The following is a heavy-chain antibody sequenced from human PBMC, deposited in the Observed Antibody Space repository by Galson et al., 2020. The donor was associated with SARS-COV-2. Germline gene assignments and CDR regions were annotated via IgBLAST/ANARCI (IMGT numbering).Heavy chain of an antibody. CDR1: GFTVSSNY. CDR3: ARDLQAAAGP. D-gene: IGHD6-13*01. CDR2: IYSGGST. V-gene: IGHV3-66*02. Sequence: GESLKISCAASGFTVSSNYMSWVRQAPGKGLEWVSVIYSGGSTYYADSVKGRFTISRDNSKNTLYLKMNSLRAEDTAVYYCARDLQAAAGPWGQGTLVTVSS. J-gene: IGHJ5*02.